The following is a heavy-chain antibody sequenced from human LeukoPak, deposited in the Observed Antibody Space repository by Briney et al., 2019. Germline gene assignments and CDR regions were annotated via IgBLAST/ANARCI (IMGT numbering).Heavy chain of an antibody. CDR3: ARVGSSSSMGIFDY. V-gene: IGHV3-21*04. Sequence: PGGSLRLSCAASGFTFSSYSMNWVRQAPGKGLEWVSSISSSSSYIYYADSVKGRFTISRDNAKNSLYLQMNCLRAEDTALYYCARVGSSSSMGIFDYWGQGTLVTVSS. D-gene: IGHD6-6*01. J-gene: IGHJ4*02. CDR1: GFTFSSYS. CDR2: ISSSSSYI.